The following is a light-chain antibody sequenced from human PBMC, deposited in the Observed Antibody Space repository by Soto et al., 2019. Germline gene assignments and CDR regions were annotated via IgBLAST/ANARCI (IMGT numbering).Light chain of an antibody. J-gene: IGLJ2*01. CDR1: SSDVGGFNY. Sequence: QSALTQPASVSGSPGQSVTISCTGTSSDVGGFNYVSWYQLHPGKAPKLMIYEVTNRPSGISNRFSGSKSGNTASLTISGLQAEDEAEYYCSSYTSSAYVVFGGGTQLTVL. V-gene: IGLV2-14*01. CDR3: SSYTSSAYVV. CDR2: EVT.